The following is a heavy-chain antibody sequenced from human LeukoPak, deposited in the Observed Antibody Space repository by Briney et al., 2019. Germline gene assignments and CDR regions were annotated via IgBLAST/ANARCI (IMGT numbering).Heavy chain of an antibody. CDR3: ARHVYGEGMVV. CDR1: CGSLNGYY. Sequence: PSETLSLTCTVSCGSLNGYYCGWIRQPPGKGLECIGYIHSSEGTAHNASLKSRLTISLDTSKNQFSLTLSSVTAADTAVYYCARHVYGEGMVVWGKGTTVTVSS. CDR2: IHSSEGT. J-gene: IGHJ6*04. D-gene: IGHD4-17*01. V-gene: IGHV4-59*08.